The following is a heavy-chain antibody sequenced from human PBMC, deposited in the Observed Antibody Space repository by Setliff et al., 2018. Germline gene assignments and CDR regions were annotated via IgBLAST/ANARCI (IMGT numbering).Heavy chain of an antibody. D-gene: IGHD6-19*01. CDR1: GFTFSTHA. CDR3: VTDPPNSGWSFDC. Sequence: GESLKLSCGASGFTFSTHAMHWVRQAPGKGLEWVAMIWSDGINKFYGGPVKGRFTVSRDNSKNTVFLQMNDLRVEDTAVYYCVTDPPNSGWSFDCWGQGTPITVSS. J-gene: IGHJ5*01. CDR2: IWSDGINK. V-gene: IGHV3-33*03.